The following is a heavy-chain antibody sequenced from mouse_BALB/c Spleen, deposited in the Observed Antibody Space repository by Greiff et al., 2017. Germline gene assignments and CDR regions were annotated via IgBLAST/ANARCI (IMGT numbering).Heavy chain of an antibody. Sequence: VQLQQSGAELVRPGVSVKISCKGSGYTFTDYAMHWVKQSHAKSLEWIGVISTYYGDASYNQKFKGKATMTVDKSSSTAYMELARLTSEDSAIYYCARSDGNYFDDWGQGTTLTVSS. J-gene: IGHJ2*01. CDR2: ISTYYGDA. CDR1: GYTFTDYA. CDR3: ARSDGNYFDD. V-gene: IGHV1S137*01. D-gene: IGHD2-1*01.